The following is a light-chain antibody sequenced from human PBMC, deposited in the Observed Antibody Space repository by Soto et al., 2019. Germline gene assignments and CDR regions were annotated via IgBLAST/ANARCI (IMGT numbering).Light chain of an antibody. CDR1: QSVSSSY. CDR2: GAS. V-gene: IGKV3-20*01. Sequence: EIVLTQSPGTLSLSPGERATLSCRASQSVSSSYLAWYQQKPGQAPRLLISGASSRATAIPDRFSVSGSGTDFTLTISRLEPEDFAVYYCQQYGSSPWTFGQGTKVEIK. CDR3: QQYGSSPWT. J-gene: IGKJ1*01.